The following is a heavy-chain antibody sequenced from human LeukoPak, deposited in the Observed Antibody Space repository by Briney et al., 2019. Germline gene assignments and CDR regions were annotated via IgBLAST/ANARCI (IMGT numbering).Heavy chain of an antibody. CDR2: ISVASIT. V-gene: IGHV3-23*01. J-gene: IGHJ4*02. CDR1: GLAFSSYA. CDR3: AKDPHPQYCSGGSCYSVLRYFDY. D-gene: IGHD2-15*01. Sequence: GGSLRLSCAASGLAFSSYAMSWVRQPPGKGLEWVSTISVASITFYADSVKGRFTISRDNSRNTVYLQMTSLRADGTAVYYCAKDPHPQYCSGGSCYSVLRYFDYWGQGTLVTVSS.